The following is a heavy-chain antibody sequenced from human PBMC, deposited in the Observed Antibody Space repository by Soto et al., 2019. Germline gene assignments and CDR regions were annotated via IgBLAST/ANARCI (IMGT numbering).Heavy chain of an antibody. CDR2: IKYDGSST. CDR3: AKSDWLDS. J-gene: IGHJ5*01. V-gene: IGHV3-74*01. Sequence: DVQLVESGGGLGQPGGSLRLSCVVSGFTLSGYWMHWVRQAPGKGLEWVSRIKYDGSSTGYADSVKGRFTVSRDTAKNTLYLQMNSLRVEDTAVYYCAKSDWLDSWGQGTLVTVSS. CDR1: GFTLSGYW.